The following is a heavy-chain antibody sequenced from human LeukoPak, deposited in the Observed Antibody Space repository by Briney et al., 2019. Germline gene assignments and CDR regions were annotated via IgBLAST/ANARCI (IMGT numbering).Heavy chain of an antibody. CDR1: GGTFSSYA. CDR2: IIPILGIA. J-gene: IGHJ4*02. Sequence: GSSVKVSCKASGGTFSSYAISWVRQAPGQGLEWMGRIIPILGIANYAQKFQGRVTITADKSTSTAYMELSSLRSEDTAVYYCATDFWNSSSWSPHGYWGQGTLVTVSS. CDR3: ATDFWNSSSWSPHGY. V-gene: IGHV1-69*04. D-gene: IGHD6-13*01.